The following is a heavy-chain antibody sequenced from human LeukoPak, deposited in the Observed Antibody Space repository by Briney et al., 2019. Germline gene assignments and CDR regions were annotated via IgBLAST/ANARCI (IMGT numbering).Heavy chain of an antibody. D-gene: IGHD3-9*01. Sequence: PSETLSLTCTVSGGSISSYYWSWIRQPPGKGLEWIGYIYYSGSTYYNPSLKSRVTISVDTSNNQFSLKLSSVTAADTAVYYCARHVRYFDYWGQGTLVTVSS. CDR3: ARHVRYFDY. CDR2: IYYSGST. J-gene: IGHJ4*02. V-gene: IGHV4-59*08. CDR1: GGSISSYY.